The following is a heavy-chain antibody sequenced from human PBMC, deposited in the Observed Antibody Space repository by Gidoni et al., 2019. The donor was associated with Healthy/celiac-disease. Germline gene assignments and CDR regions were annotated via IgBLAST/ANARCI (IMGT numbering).Heavy chain of an antibody. CDR3: AKDRRLSPLALNWFDP. CDR1: GFTFSSYA. J-gene: IGHJ5*02. D-gene: IGHD6-25*01. CDR2: ISGSGGST. V-gene: IGHV3-23*01. Sequence: EVQLLESGGGLVQPGGSLRLSCAASGFTFSSYAMSWVRQAPGKGLECVSAISGSGGSTYYADSVKGRFTISRDNSKNTLYLQMNSLRAEDTAVYYCAKDRRLSPLALNWFDPWGQGTLVTVSS.